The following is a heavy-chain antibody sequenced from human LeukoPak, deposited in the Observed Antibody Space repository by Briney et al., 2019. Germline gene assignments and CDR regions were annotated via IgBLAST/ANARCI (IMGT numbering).Heavy chain of an antibody. J-gene: IGHJ4*02. D-gene: IGHD2-21*01. V-gene: IGHV3-15*01. CDR3: TTDTAYCGGDCYYH. CDR1: GFTFSNAW. CDR2: IKSKTDGGTT. Sequence: PGGSLRLSCAASGFTFSNAWMSWVRQAPGKGLEWVGRIKSKTDGGTTDYAAPVKGRFTISRDDSKNTLYLQMNSLKTEDTAAYYCTTDTAYCGGDCYYHWGQGTLVTVSS.